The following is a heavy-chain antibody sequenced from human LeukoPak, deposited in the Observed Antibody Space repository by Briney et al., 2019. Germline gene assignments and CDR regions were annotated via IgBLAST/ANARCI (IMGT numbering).Heavy chain of an antibody. Sequence: PGGSLRLSCVASGFTFNSYTMSWVRQAPGKGLEWVANIKQGGTEIYYVDSVKGRFTISRDNAKNSLYLEMNSLRAEDTAVYFCARPTWTNYMDVWGKGTAVTISS. CDR1: GFTFNSYT. CDR2: IKQGGTEI. CDR3: ARPTWTNYMDV. V-gene: IGHV3-7*01. D-gene: IGHD3/OR15-3a*01. J-gene: IGHJ6*03.